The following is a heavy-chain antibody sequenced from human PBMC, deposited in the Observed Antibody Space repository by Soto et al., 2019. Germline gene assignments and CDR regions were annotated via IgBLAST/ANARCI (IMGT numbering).Heavy chain of an antibody. V-gene: IGHV3-23*01. Sequence: GGSLRLSCAASGFTFSNYAMSWVRQAPGKGLDWVSAITGSGGSTYYADSVKGRFTISRDNSKNTLYLQMNSLRAEDTAVHHCAKDMHGDLPQNYYYYYVDVWGKGTTVTVSS. CDR1: GFTFSNYA. CDR3: AKDMHGDLPQNYYYYYVDV. D-gene: IGHD2-2*01. CDR2: ITGSGGST. J-gene: IGHJ6*03.